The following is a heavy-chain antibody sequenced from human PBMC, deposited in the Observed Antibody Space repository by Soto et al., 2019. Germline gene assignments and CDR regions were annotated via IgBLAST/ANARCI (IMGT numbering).Heavy chain of an antibody. J-gene: IGHJ3*02. CDR2: ISYDGSNK. D-gene: IGHD1-26*01. CDR3: DGFTVGADFDI. Sequence: QVPLVESGGGVVQPGRSLRLSCAASGFTFSSYGMHWVRQAPGKGLEWVAVISYDGSNKYYADSVKGRFTSSRDNSRSTLYLHMNSLRAEETAVYYCDGFTVGADFDIWGRGTMVAVS. CDR1: GFTFSSYG. V-gene: IGHV3-30*03.